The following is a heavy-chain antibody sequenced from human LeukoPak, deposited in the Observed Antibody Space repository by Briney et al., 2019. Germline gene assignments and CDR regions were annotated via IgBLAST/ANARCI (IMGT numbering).Heavy chain of an antibody. CDR2: IIPIFGTA. CDR3: ARDAAPYYYDSSGYLDYFDC. CDR1: GGTFSSYA. J-gene: IGHJ4*02. D-gene: IGHD3-22*01. Sequence: ASVKVSCKASGGTFSSYAISWVRQAPGQGLEWMGGIIPIFGTANYAQKFQGRVTITADESTSTAYMELSSLRSEDTAVYYCARDAAPYYYDSSGYLDYFDCWGQGTLVTVSS. V-gene: IGHV1-69*13.